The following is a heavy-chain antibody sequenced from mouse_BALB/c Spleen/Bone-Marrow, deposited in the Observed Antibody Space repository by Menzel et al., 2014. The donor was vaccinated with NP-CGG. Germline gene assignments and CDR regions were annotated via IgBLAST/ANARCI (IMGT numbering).Heavy chain of an antibody. CDR3: ARLGYYGLFAY. D-gene: IGHD1-1*01. CDR1: GFDFSRYW. Sequence: EVQRVESGGGLVQPGGSLKLSCAASGFDFSRYWMSWVRQAPGKGLEWIGEINPDSSTINYAPSLKDKFIISRDNAKNTLYLQLSRVRSEDTALYYCARLGYYGLFAYWGQGTLVTVSS. J-gene: IGHJ3*01. V-gene: IGHV4-1*02. CDR2: INPDSSTI.